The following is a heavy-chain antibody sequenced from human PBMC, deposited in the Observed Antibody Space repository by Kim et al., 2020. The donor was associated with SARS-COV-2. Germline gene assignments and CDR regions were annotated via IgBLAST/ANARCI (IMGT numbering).Heavy chain of an antibody. Sequence: SETLSLTCAVSGGSISSSKWWSWVRQPPGKGLEWIGEIYHSGSTNYNPSLKSRVTISVDKSKNQFSLKLSSVTAADTAVYYCARKMPGATFFDYWGQGTLVTVSS. CDR1: GGSISSSKW. CDR2: IYHSGST. CDR3: ARKMPGATFFDY. J-gene: IGHJ4*02. V-gene: IGHV4-4*02. D-gene: IGHD1-26*01.